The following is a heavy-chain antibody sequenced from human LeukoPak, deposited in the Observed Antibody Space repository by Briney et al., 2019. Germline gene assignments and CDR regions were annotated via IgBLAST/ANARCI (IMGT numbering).Heavy chain of an antibody. CDR2: INHSGST. Sequence: PSETLSLTCAVYGGSFSGYYWSWIRQPPGKGLEWIGEINHSGSTNYNPSLKSRVTISVDTSKNQFSLKLSSVTAADTAVYYCARHRACSGGSCYYRKRGYMDVWGKGTTVTISS. J-gene: IGHJ6*03. CDR3: ARHRACSGGSCYYRKRGYMDV. CDR1: GGSFSGYY. D-gene: IGHD2-15*01. V-gene: IGHV4-34*01.